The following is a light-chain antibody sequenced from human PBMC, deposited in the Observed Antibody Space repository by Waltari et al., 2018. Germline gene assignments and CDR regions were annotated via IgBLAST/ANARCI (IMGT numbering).Light chain of an antibody. V-gene: IGKV3-15*01. J-gene: IGKJ3*01. Sequence: EIVMTQSPATLSVSPGERATLSCRASQSISSQLAWYQQKPGQAPRLLIYGASTRATGIPARFSGSGSGTEFTLTISSLQSEDFAVYFCQQYNESPPITFGHGTKVDIK. CDR3: QQYNESPPIT. CDR2: GAS. CDR1: QSISSQ.